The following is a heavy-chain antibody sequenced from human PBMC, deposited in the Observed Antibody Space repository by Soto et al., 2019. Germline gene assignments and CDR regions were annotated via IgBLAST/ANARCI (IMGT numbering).Heavy chain of an antibody. V-gene: IGHV3-23*01. CDR2: ITGSGDST. J-gene: IGHJ4*02. D-gene: IGHD3-3*01. CDR1: GFTFSSYA. Sequence: EVQLLESGGGLVQPGGSLRLSCAASGFTFSSYAMSWVRQAPGKGLEWVSAITGSGDSTYYADSVTGRFTVSRDNSKHTPYLQMNSLRAEDTAVYYCAKVFVFTIREGFDYWGLGTLVTVSS. CDR3: AKVFVFTIREGFDY.